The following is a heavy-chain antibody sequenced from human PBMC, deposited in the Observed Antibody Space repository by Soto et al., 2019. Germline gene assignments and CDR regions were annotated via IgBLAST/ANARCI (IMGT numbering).Heavy chain of an antibody. CDR3: ARAPTEWLVHFDY. CDR2: INHSGST. CDR1: GGSFSGYY. Sequence: SETLSLTCAVYGGSFSGYYWSWIRQPPGKGLEWIGEINHSGSTNYNPSLKSRVTISVDTSKNQFSLKLSSVTAADTAVYYCARAPTEWLVHFDYWGQGTLVTVSS. V-gene: IGHV4-34*01. D-gene: IGHD6-19*01. J-gene: IGHJ4*02.